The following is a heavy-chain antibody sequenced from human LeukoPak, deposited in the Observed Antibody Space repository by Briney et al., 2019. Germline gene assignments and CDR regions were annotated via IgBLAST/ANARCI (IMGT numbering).Heavy chain of an antibody. J-gene: IGHJ5*02. CDR2: INPNSGGT. Sequence: GASVKVSCKASGYTFTGYYMHWVRQAPGQGLEWMGWINPNSGGTNYAQKFQGRVTMTRDTSISTAYMELSRLRSDDTAVYYCAKESPEYSCSHGWFDPWGQGTLVTVSS. CDR3: AKESPEYSCSHGWFDP. CDR1: GYTFTGYY. D-gene: IGHD6-6*01. V-gene: IGHV1-2*02.